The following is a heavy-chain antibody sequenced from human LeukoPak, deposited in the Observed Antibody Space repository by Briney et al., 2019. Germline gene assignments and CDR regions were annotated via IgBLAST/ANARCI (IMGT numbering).Heavy chain of an antibody. V-gene: IGHV4-34*01. CDR1: GGSFSGYY. CDR2: INHSGST. J-gene: IGHJ4*02. CDR3: ARGNGVYVWGSYRYDY. D-gene: IGHD3-16*02. Sequence: PSETLSLTCAGYGGSFSGYYWSWIRQPPGKGLEWIGEINHSGSTNYNPSLKSRVTISVDTSKNQFSLKLSSVTAADTAVYYCARGNGVYVWGSYRYDYWGQGTLVTVSS.